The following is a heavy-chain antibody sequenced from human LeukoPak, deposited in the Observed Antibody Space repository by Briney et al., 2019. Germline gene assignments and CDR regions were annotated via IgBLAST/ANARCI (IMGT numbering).Heavy chain of an antibody. J-gene: IGHJ4*02. V-gene: IGHV3-23*01. CDR1: GFTFSSYA. CDR3: AKGIGGGYSSGSTFDY. Sequence: GGSLRLSCAASGFTFSSYAMSWVRQAPEKVLECVSTISGSGGSTYYADSVKGRFSISRDNSNNTLYLHMDSLRAEDTAIYYYAKGIGGGYSSGSTFDYWGQGTLVTVSS. CDR2: ISGSGGST. D-gene: IGHD6-19*01.